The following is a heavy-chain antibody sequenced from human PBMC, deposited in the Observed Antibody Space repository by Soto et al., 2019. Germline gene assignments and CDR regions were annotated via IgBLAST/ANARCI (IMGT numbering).Heavy chain of an antibody. CDR3: ATSVFP. Sequence: SETLSLTCTVSGGSISSYYWNWIRQHPGKGLEWIGYFYYSGSTYYNPSLKSRVTISVNTSKNQFSLKLSSVTAADTAVYYCATSVFPWGQGTLVTVSS. CDR1: GGSISSYY. J-gene: IGHJ5*02. V-gene: IGHV4-59*06. CDR2: FYYSGST.